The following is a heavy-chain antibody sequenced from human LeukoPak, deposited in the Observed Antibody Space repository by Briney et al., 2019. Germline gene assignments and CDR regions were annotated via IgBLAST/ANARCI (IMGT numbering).Heavy chain of an antibody. V-gene: IGHV3-30*18. CDR1: GFTFRSYG. Sequence: PGRSLRLSCAASGFTFRSYGMHWVRQAPGKGLDWVAVITYDGSDKYYADSVKGRFTISRDNSKNTLYLQMTSLRADDTALYYCAKGSSLHSSDYGAFDIWGEGTMVTVFS. CDR3: AKGSSLHSSDYGAFDI. J-gene: IGHJ3*02. D-gene: IGHD6-25*01. CDR2: ITYDGSDK.